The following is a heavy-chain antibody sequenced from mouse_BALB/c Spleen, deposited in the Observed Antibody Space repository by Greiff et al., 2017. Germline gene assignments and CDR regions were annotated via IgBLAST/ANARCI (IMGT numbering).Heavy chain of an antibody. CDR3: ARDGSGTEDGFAY. CDR2: ISDGGSYT. CDR1: GFTFSDYY. D-gene: IGHD3-3*01. V-gene: IGHV5-4*02. J-gene: IGHJ3*01. Sequence: DVKLVESGGGLVKPGGSLKLSCAASGFTFSDYYMYWVRQTPEKRLEWVATISDGGSYTYYPDSVKGRFTISRDNAKNNLYLQMSSLKSEDTAMYYCARDGSGTEDGFAYWGQGTLVTVSA.